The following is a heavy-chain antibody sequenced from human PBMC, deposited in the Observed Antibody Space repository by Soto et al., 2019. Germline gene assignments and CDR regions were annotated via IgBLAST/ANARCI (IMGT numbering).Heavy chain of an antibody. V-gene: IGHV3-30*18. CDR2: ISYDGSVK. Sequence: QVQLVESGGGVVQPGRSLRLSCAASGFIFSNYGMHWVRQAPGKGLEWVTIISYDGSVKYYADSVKGRFTISRDNSKNTLYLQMNSLRAEDTAVSYCAKDGTGGPPYYCDSWGQGTLVTVSA. CDR3: AKDGTGGPPYYCDS. CDR1: GFIFSNYG. D-gene: IGHD2-8*02. J-gene: IGHJ4*02.